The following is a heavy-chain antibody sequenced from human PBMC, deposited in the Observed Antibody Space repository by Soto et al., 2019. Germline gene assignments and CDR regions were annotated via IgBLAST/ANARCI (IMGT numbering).Heavy chain of an antibody. CDR1: GFSISSSNW. D-gene: IGHD2-15*01. J-gene: IGHJ4*02. Sequence: SETLSLTCAVSGFSISSSNWWGWIRQPPGKGLEWIGYIYYSGSTYYNPSLKSRVTMSVDTSKNQFSLKLSSVTAVDTAVYYCARLYCSGGSCYLSYFDYWGQGTLVTVSS. V-gene: IGHV4-28*01. CDR3: ARLYCSGGSCYLSYFDY. CDR2: IYYSGST.